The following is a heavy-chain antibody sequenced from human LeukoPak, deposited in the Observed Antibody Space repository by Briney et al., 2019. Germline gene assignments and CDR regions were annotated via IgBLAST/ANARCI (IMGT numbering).Heavy chain of an antibody. CDR2: VAYTGRT. D-gene: IGHD3-22*01. J-gene: IGHJ3*01. CDR3: ARLLDNDISGDPDTFDV. CDR1: GGSLSGHY. V-gene: IGHV4-59*11. Sequence: SETLSPTCTVSGGSLSGHYRSWIRQPPGKGLEWIGYVAYTGRTKYNLSLQSRVTISIDTSKSQFSLKLTSVTSADTAVYSCARLLDNDISGDPDTFDVWGQGTTVIVSS.